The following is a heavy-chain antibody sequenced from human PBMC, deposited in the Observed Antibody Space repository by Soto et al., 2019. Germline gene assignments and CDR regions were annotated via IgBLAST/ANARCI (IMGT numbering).Heavy chain of an antibody. CDR3: AKNYGDYVGFDY. Sequence: EVQLLESGGGLVQPGGSLRLSCAASGFTFSSYAMSWVRQAPGKGLEWVSAISGSDGSTYYADSVKGRFTMSRDNSKNTLYQQMNSLRAEDTAVYYCAKNYGDYVGFDYWGQGNLVIVSS. V-gene: IGHV3-23*01. J-gene: IGHJ4*02. CDR1: GFTFSSYA. CDR2: ISGSDGST. D-gene: IGHD4-17*01.